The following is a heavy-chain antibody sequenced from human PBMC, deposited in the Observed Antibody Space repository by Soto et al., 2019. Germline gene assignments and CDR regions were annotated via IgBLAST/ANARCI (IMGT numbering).Heavy chain of an antibody. CDR1: GFTFSSYA. D-gene: IGHD2-2*01. V-gene: IGHV3-23*01. CDR3: AKDGIGYCISTSCYSVDY. J-gene: IGHJ4*02. CDR2: ISGSGGST. Sequence: EVQLLESGGGLVQPGGSLRLSCAASGFTFSSYAMSWVRQAPGKGLEWVSAISGSGGSTDYADSVKGRFTISRDNSKNTRYLQMNSLRAEDTAVYYCAKDGIGYCISTSCYSVDYWGQGTLVTVSS.